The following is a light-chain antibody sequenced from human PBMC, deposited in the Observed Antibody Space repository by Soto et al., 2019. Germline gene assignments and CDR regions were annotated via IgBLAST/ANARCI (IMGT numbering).Light chain of an antibody. CDR2: EVN. J-gene: IGLJ3*02. Sequence: QSVLTQPPSASGSPGQSVTISCTGTSSDVGTYNYVSWYQQHPGKAPKLMIYEVNKRPAGVPDRFSGSKSGIMASLTVSGLQAEDEADYYCAAWDDSLNGWVFGGGTKVTVL. V-gene: IGLV2-8*01. CDR3: AAWDDSLNGWV. CDR1: SSDVGTYNY.